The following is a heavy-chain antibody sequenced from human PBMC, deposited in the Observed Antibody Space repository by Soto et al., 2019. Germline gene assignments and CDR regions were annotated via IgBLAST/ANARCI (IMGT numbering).Heavy chain of an antibody. J-gene: IGHJ3*01. D-gene: IGHD6-13*01. CDR2: IDTAGDT. CDR3: ARAASPEGSTWGPDAFDV. CDR1: GFIFSNYD. V-gene: IGHV3-13*04. Sequence: EVQLVESGGGLVQPGGSLRLSCAASGFIFSNYDMHWVRQATGKGLEWVSGIDTAGDTYYPGSVKGRFTVSRQNAKNSLYLQMNSLRAGDTAMYYCARAASPEGSTWGPDAFDVWGQGTMVTVSS.